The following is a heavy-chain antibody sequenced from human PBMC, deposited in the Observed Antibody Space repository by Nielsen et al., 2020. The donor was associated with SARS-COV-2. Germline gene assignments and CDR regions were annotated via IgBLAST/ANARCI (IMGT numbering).Heavy chain of an antibody. CDR2: IYGDDKK. J-gene: IGHJ4*01. D-gene: IGHD3-22*01. CDR1: GFSLRTYGEG. Sequence: SGPTLVNPTQTLTLTCTVSGFSLRTYGEGVGWIRQPPGRALEWVAVIYGDDKKFYSPSLESRLSISQDTSKNQVVLTMTNVDRVDTGTYYCAHTYDDSRRYFEFWGQGTLVTVSP. CDR3: AHTYDDSRRYFEF. V-gene: IGHV2-5*02.